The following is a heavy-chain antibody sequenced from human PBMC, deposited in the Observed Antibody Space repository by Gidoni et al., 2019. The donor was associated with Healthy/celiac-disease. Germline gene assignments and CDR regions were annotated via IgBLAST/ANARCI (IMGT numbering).Heavy chain of an antibody. CDR3: AKDQADSSGSLFDY. CDR1: GFTFSSYG. D-gene: IGHD3-22*01. Sequence: QVQLVESGGGVVQPGRSLRLSCAASGFTFSSYGMHWVRQAPGKGLEWVAVISYDGSNKYYADSVKGRFTISRDNSKNTLYLQMNSLRAEDTAVYYCAKDQADSSGSLFDYWGQGTLVTVSS. V-gene: IGHV3-30*18. J-gene: IGHJ4*02. CDR2: ISYDGSNK.